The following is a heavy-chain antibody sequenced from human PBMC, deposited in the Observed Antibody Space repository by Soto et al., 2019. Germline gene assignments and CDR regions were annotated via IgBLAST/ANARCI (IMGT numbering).Heavy chain of an antibody. CDR3: AKVMITFVGSSYGLVV. V-gene: IGHV3-30*18. J-gene: IGHJ6*02. D-gene: IGHD3-16*01. CDR2: ISYVGGNK. CDR1: GFTFISYG. Sequence: QVQLVESGGVVFQPGRSLSLSFASSGFTFISYGMHWVRQAPGKGLEWVAFISYVGGNKYYADSVKGRFTISRENSKNILFLQMNSLRGADMAVYYGAKVMITFVGSSYGLVVWGQGTTVTVSS.